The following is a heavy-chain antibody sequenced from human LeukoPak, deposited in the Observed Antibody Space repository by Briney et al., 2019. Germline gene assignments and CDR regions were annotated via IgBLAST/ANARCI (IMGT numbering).Heavy chain of an antibody. J-gene: IGHJ5*01. Sequence: PSETLSLTCTVSGGSISSYYWSWIRQPPGKGLEWIGYIYYSGSTNYNPSLKSRVTISVDTSKNQFSLKLNSVTAADTAAYYCARNHGGWFDSWGQGTLVTVSS. CDR3: ARNHGGWFDS. CDR2: IYYSGST. CDR1: GGSISSYY. D-gene: IGHD4-23*01. V-gene: IGHV4-59*01.